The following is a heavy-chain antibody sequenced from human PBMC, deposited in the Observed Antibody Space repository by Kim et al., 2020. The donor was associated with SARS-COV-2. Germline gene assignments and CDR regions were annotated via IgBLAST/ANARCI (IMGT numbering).Heavy chain of an antibody. CDR3: ARDGAGPIDY. V-gene: IGHV7-4-1*02. D-gene: IGHD6-19*01. CDR2: NP. J-gene: IGHJ4*02. Sequence: NPTYAQGFTGRFVFSLDTSVSTAYLQISSLKAEDTAVYYCARDGAGPIDYWGQGTLVTVPS.